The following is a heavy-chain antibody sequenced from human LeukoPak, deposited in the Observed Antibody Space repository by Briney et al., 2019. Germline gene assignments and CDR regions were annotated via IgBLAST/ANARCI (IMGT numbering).Heavy chain of an antibody. V-gene: IGHV5-51*01. J-gene: IGHJ4*02. CDR1: GYSFTSYW. D-gene: IGHD3-22*01. CDR2: IYPGDSDT. Sequence: GESLKISCKGSGYSFTSYWIGWVRQMPGKGLEWMGIIYPGDSDTRYSPSFQGQVTISADKSISTAYLQWSSLKASDTAMYYCAGHFSSSGYPFDYWGQGTLVTVSS. CDR3: AGHFSSSGYPFDY.